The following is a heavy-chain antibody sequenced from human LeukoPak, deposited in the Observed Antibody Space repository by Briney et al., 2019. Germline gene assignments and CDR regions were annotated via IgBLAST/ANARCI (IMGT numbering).Heavy chain of an antibody. D-gene: IGHD3-22*01. Sequence: ASVKVPCKASGYIFINFFSSYGISWVRQAPGQGLEWMVWISPYNGNTKYAQKFQGRVTVTTDTSTSTAYMELRSLRSDDTAVYYCASGYYSDGSGYSPADYWGQGTLVTVSS. J-gene: IGHJ4*02. V-gene: IGHV1-18*01. CDR2: ISPYNGNT. CDR1: GYIFINFFSSYG. CDR3: ASGYYSDGSGYSPADY.